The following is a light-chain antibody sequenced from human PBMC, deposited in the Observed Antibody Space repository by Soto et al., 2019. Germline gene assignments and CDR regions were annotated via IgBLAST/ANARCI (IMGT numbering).Light chain of an antibody. CDR2: AAS. CDR1: QGIDTY. CDR3: QQLNTYPFI. V-gene: IGKV1-9*01. J-gene: IGKJ5*01. Sequence: DIQLTQSPSFLSASVGDRVTITCRASQGIDTYLAWYQQKRGKAPKLLIYAASFLQSGVPSRFSGSGSGTEFTLTISSLQPEDFAAYYCQQLNTYPFIFAQGTRLEMK.